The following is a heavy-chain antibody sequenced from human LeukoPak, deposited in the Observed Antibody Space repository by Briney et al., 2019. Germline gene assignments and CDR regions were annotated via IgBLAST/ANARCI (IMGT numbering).Heavy chain of an antibody. CDR2: IYTSGST. D-gene: IGHD4/OR15-4a*01. CDR3: ARELRGARYYYYMDV. J-gene: IGHJ6*03. V-gene: IGHV4-4*07. Sequence: PSETLSLTCTVSGGSISSYYWSWIRQTAGKGLEWIGRIYTSGSTNYNPSLKSRVTMSVDTSMNQFSLKLSSVTAADTAVYYCARELRGARYYYYMDVWGKGTTVTVSS. CDR1: GGSISSYY.